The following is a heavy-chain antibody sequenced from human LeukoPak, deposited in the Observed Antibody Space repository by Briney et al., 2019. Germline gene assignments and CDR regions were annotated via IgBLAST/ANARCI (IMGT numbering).Heavy chain of an antibody. CDR1: GFTFSSYS. J-gene: IGHJ4*02. CDR3: ARDLGDGYNHFDY. CDR2: IWYDGSNK. D-gene: IGHD5-24*01. V-gene: IGHV3-33*08. Sequence: PGGSLRLSCAASGFTFSSYSMNWVRQAPGKGLEWVAVIWYDGSNKYYADSVKGRFTISRDNSKNTLYLQMNSLRAEDTAVYYCARDLGDGYNHFDYWGQGTLVTVSS.